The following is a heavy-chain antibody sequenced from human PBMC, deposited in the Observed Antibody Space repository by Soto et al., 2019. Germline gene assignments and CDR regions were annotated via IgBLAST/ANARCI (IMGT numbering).Heavy chain of an antibody. CDR2: INAGNGNT. CDR1: GYTFTSYA. D-gene: IGHD6-19*01. CDR3: ARDEGIAVDGPFEY. V-gene: IGHV1-3*01. J-gene: IGHJ4*02. Sequence: ASVKVSFKASGYTFTSYAMHWVRQAPGQRLEWMGWINAGNGNTKYSQKFQGRVTITRDTSASTAYMELSSLRSEDTAVYYCARDEGIAVDGPFEYWGQGTLVTVSS.